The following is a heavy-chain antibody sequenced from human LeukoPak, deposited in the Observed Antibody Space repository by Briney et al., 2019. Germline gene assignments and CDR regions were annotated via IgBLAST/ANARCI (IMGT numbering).Heavy chain of an antibody. CDR1: GFTFNSNA. CDR2: ISGSGGST. V-gene: IGHV3-23*01. Sequence: SGGSLRLSCAASGFTFNSNAMSWVRQAPGKGLEWVSAISGSGGSTYYADSVKGRFTISRDNSKDTLYLQMNSLRAEDTAVYYCAKTIYYDSSGPFDYWGQGTLVTVSS. D-gene: IGHD3-22*01. CDR3: AKTIYYDSSGPFDY. J-gene: IGHJ4*02.